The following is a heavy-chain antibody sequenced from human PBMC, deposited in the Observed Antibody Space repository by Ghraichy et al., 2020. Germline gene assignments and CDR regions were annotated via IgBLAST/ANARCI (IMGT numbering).Heavy chain of an antibody. CDR3: AKDGNRGYSYGYPYYFDY. CDR2: ISGSGGST. D-gene: IGHD5-18*01. V-gene: IGHV3-23*01. Sequence: GGSLRLSCAASGFTFSSYAMSWVRQAPGKGLEWVSAISGSGGSTYYADSVKGRFTISRDNSKNTLYLQMNSLRAEDTAVYYCAKDGNRGYSYGYPYYFDYWGQGTLVTVSS. CDR1: GFTFSSYA. J-gene: IGHJ4*02.